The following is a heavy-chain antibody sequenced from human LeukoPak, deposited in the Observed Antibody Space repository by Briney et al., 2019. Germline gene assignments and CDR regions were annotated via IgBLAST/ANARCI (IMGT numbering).Heavy chain of an antibody. D-gene: IGHD2-15*01. CDR3: ARGAWATRLGS. CDR1: GESLNSYY. CDR2: IYESGTT. V-gene: IGHV4-34*01. J-gene: IGHJ4*02. Sequence: SETLSLTCAVYGESLNSYYWSWVRQPPGEGLEWIGEIYESGTTEYNPSLKSRVTLSMVPSKQQFSLSLSSVTAADTAVYYCARGAWATRLGSWGLGTPVIVSS.